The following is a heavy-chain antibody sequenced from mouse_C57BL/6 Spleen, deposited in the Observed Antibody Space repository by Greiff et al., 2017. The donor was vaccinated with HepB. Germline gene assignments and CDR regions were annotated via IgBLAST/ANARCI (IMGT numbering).Heavy chain of an antibody. CDR1: GYTFTDYE. CDR2: IDPETGGT. CDR3: TRGKGDAMDY. J-gene: IGHJ4*01. V-gene: IGHV1-15*01. D-gene: IGHD1-3*01. Sequence: VQLQQSGAELVRPGASVTLSCKASGYTFTDYEMHWVKQTPVHGLEWIGAIDPETGGTAYNQKFKGKAILTADKSSSTAYMELRSLTSEDSAVYYCTRGKGDAMDYWGQGTSVTVSS.